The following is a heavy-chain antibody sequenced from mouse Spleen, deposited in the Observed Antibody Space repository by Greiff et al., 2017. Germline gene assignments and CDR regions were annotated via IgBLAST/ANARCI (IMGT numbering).Heavy chain of an antibody. CDR3: ARLRGYDAAWFAY. V-gene: IGHV1-61*01. CDR1: GYTFTSYW. CDR2: IYPSDSET. J-gene: IGHJ3*01. D-gene: IGHD2-2*01. Sequence: VQLQQPGAELVRPGSSVKLSCKASGYTFTSYWMDWVKQRPGQGLEWIGNIYPSDSETHYNQKFKDKATLTVDKSSSTAYMQLSSLTSEDSAVYYCARLRGYDAAWFAYWGQGTLVTVSA.